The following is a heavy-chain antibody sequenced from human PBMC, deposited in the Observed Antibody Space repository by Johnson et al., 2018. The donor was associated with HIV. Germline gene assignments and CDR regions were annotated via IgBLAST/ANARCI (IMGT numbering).Heavy chain of an antibody. CDR3: AKDLVHTAMDEAFDI. J-gene: IGHJ3*02. CDR2: ISYDGSNK. CDR1: GFTFSSYG. D-gene: IGHD5-18*01. V-gene: IGHV3-30*18. Sequence: QEKLVESGGGVVQPGRSLRLSCAASGFTFSSYGMHWVRQAPGKGLEWVAVISYDGSNKYYADSVKGRFTISRDNSKNTLYLQMNSLRAEDTAVYYCAKDLVHTAMDEAFDIWGQGTMVTVSS.